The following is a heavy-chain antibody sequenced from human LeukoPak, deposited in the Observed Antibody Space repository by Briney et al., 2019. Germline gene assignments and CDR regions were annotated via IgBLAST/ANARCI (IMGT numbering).Heavy chain of an antibody. CDR3: ARTTEGYCRGRSCYSYYYYMDV. CDR2: IYTSGNT. V-gene: IGHV4-4*07. CDR1: GGSISSYY. D-gene: IGHD2-15*01. J-gene: IGHJ6*03. Sequence: PSETLSLTCTVSGGSISSYYWSWIRQPAGKGLEWIGRIYTSGNTNYNPSLKSRVTISVDKSNNQFSLKLSSVTAADTAVYYCARTTEGYCRGRSCYSYYYYMDVWGKGTTVTVS.